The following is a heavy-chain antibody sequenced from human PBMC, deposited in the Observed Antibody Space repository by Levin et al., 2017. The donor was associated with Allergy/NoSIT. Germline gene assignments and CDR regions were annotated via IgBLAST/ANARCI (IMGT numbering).Heavy chain of an antibody. J-gene: IGHJ5*02. CDR2: ISHRGYT. CDR3: ARGKQLSNWFDP. Sequence: SCAVSGGSVSSDDSSWSWIRQPPGKGLEWIGYISHRGYTYYNPSLKSRVAISIDRSKNQFSLRLTSVTAADTALYYCARGKQLSNWFDPWGQGTLVTVSS. D-gene: IGHD1-1*01. V-gene: IGHV4-30-2*01. CDR1: GGSVSSDDSS.